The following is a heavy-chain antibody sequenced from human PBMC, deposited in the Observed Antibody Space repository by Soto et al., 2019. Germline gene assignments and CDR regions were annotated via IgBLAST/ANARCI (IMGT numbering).Heavy chain of an antibody. V-gene: IGHV4-59*01. CDR3: ARDTRYGVLDY. J-gene: IGHJ4*02. CDR1: GGSISSYY. D-gene: IGHD4-17*01. CDR2: IYYSGDT. Sequence: SETLSLTCTVSGGSISSYYWSWIRQPPGKGLEWIGYIYYSGDTNYNPSLKSRVTISVDTSKNQFSLSLSSLTAADTAVYYCARDTRYGVLDYWDQGTLVTVSS.